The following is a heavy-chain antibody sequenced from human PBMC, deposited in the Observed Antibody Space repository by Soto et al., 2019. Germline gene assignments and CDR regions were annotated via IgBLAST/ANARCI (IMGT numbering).Heavy chain of an antibody. CDR3: AREVGRPGRFDP. CDR2: IYPSGTT. Sequence: QVQLQESGPGLVKPSETLSLTCSVSGGSLSGHFWTWIRQPAGKGLEWIGRIYPSGTTTYNPSLNSRVTMSVDTSKNQFSLRLRSVTAADTAVYYCAREVGRPGRFDPWGQGTLITVSS. J-gene: IGHJ5*02. CDR1: GGSLSGHF. V-gene: IGHV4-4*07. D-gene: IGHD6-6*01.